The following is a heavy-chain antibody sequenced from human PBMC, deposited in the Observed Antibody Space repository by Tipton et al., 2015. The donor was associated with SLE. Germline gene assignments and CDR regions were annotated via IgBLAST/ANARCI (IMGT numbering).Heavy chain of an antibody. CDR1: DGSISSGGWY. CDR2: IYFSGTT. Sequence: TLSLTCTVSDGSISSGGWYWSWIRQLPGKGLEYIGYIYFSGTTYYNPSLKSRLTISVDTSKSQFSLRLISMTAADTAVYYCARQGDRWYFDLWGRGTLVTVSS. J-gene: IGHJ2*01. V-gene: IGHV4-31*03. CDR3: ARQGDRWYFDL. D-gene: IGHD3-16*01.